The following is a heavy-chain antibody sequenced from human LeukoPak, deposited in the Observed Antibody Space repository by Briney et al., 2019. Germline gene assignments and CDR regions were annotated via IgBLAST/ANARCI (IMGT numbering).Heavy chain of an antibody. J-gene: IGHJ4*02. V-gene: IGHV5-51*01. CDR2: IYLGDSDT. CDR3: AAVPGYSSSSPPPFDY. CDR1: GYSFTSYW. Sequence: HGESLKISCKGSGYSFTSYWIGWVRQMPGKGLEWMGIIYLGDSDTRYSPSFQGQVTISADKSISTAYLQWSSLKASDTAMYYCAAVPGYSSSSPPPFDYWGQGTLVTVSS. D-gene: IGHD6-13*01.